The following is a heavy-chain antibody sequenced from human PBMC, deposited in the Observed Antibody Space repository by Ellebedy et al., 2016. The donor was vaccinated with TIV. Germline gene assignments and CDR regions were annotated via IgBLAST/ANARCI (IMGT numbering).Heavy chain of an antibody. V-gene: IGHV3-23*01. D-gene: IGHD5-18*01. CDR1: GFTFSSYA. Sequence: PGGSLRLSCAVSGFTFSSYAMSWVRQAPGKGLEWVSSISASGGSTYYADSVKGRFTISRDNSKKMLYMELNSLRAEDTAVYYCAKDGGYSYGADYIDYWGQGTLVTVSA. CDR2: ISASGGST. CDR3: AKDGGYSYGADYIDY. J-gene: IGHJ4*02.